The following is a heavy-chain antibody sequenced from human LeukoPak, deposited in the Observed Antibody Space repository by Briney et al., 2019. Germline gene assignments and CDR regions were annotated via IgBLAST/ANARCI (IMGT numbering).Heavy chain of an antibody. D-gene: IGHD3-10*01. CDR1: GFTVSSNY. V-gene: IGHV3-30*02. J-gene: IGHJ4*02. CDR2: IRYDGSNK. Sequence: GGSLRLSCAASGFTVSSNYMNWVRQAPGKGLEWVAFIRYDGSNKYYADSVKGRFTISRDNSKNTLYLQMNSLRAEDTAVYYCAKDRAGDYWGQGTLVTVSS. CDR3: AKDRAGDY.